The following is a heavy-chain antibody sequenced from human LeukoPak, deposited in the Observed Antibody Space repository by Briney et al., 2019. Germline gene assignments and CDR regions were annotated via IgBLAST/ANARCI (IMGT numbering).Heavy chain of an antibody. D-gene: IGHD2-15*01. V-gene: IGHV4-34*01. Sequence: SDTLSFSWAACGGFFNGCYCSLLRQPPGKGLELIGEINHSGSTNYNPSLKSRVTMSVDTSKSQFSLKLSSVSAADTAVYYCARGANVAATTPDAFDIWGLGRMVTVSS. CDR3: ARGANVAATTPDAFDI. J-gene: IGHJ3*02. CDR1: GGFFNGCY. CDR2: INHSGST.